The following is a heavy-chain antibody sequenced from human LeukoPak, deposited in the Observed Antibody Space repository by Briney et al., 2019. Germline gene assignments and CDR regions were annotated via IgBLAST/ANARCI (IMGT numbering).Heavy chain of an antibody. Sequence: PSETLSLTRTVSGGSISSYYWSWIRQPPRKGLEGIGYIYYSGSTNSNHSLKSRVTISVDTSKNQFSLKLSSVTAADTAVYYCARSQRWLQIDYWGQGTLVTVSS. CDR2: IYYSGST. D-gene: IGHD5-24*01. CDR1: GGSISSYY. CDR3: ARSQRWLQIDY. J-gene: IGHJ4*02. V-gene: IGHV4-59*08.